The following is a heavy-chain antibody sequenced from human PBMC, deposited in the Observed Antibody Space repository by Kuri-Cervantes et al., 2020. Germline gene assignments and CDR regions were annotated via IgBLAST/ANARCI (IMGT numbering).Heavy chain of an antibody. J-gene: IGHJ4*02. D-gene: IGHD1-26*01. CDR3: AKDWELSY. V-gene: IGHV3-30*18. Sequence: GESLKISCAASGFTFSSHGMHWVRQAPGKGLEWVAVISYDGSNKYYADSVKGRFTISRDNSKNTLYLQMSSLRAEDTAVYYCAKDWELSYWGQGTLVTVSS. CDR1: GFTFSSHG. CDR2: ISYDGSNK.